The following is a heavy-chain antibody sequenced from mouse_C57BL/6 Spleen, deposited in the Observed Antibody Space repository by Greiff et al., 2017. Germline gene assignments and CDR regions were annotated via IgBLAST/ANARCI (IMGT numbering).Heavy chain of an antibody. CDR2: INPGSGST. V-gene: IGHV1-55*01. Sequence: QVQLQQPGAELVKPGASVKMSCKASGYTFTSYWIHWVKQRPGQGLEWIGDINPGSGSTNYNEKFKSKATLTVDTSSSTAYMQLSSLTSEDSAVYYCAREGGDGRRTWYFDVWGTGTTVTVSS. J-gene: IGHJ1*03. CDR3: AREGGDGRRTWYFDV. CDR1: GYTFTSYW. D-gene: IGHD3-3*01.